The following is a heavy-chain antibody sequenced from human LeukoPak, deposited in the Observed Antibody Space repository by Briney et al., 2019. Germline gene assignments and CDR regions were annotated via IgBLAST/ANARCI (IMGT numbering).Heavy chain of an antibody. CDR1: GYSFTTYW. D-gene: IGHD5-18*01. V-gene: IGHV5-51*01. Sequence: RRGESLKISCKGSGYSFTTYWIGWVRQMPGKGLEWMGIIYPGDSDTRYSPSFQGQVTISADKSISTAYLQWSSLKASDTAMYYCARVWVETAMANFDYWGQGTLVTVSS. J-gene: IGHJ4*02. CDR2: IYPGDSDT. CDR3: ARVWVETAMANFDY.